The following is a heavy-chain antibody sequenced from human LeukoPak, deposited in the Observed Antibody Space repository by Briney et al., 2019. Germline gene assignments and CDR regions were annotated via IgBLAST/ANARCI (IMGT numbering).Heavy chain of an antibody. J-gene: IGHJ5*02. D-gene: IGHD4-23*01. CDR1: GYTFTGYH. Sequence: GASVKVPCKASGYTFTGYHMHWVRQAPGQGLEWMGWINPNSGGTNYARKFQGRVTMTRDTSISTAYMELSRLRSDDTAVYYCARDNSIHERGWWFDPWGQGTLVTVSS. V-gene: IGHV1-2*02. CDR2: INPNSGGT. CDR3: ARDNSIHERGWWFDP.